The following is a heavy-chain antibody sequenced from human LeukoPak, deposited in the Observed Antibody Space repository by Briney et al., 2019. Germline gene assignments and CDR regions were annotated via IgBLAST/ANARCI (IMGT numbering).Heavy chain of an antibody. CDR3: ARVLTTMVRGVIRPMGY. CDR1: GYTFTGYY. Sequence: GASVKVSCKASGYTFTGYYMHWVRQAPGQGLEWMGWINPNSGGTNYAQKFQGRVTMTRDTSISTAYMELSSLRSEDTAVYYCARVLTTMVRGVIRPMGYWGQGTLVTVSS. V-gene: IGHV1-2*02. D-gene: IGHD3-10*01. J-gene: IGHJ4*02. CDR2: INPNSGGT.